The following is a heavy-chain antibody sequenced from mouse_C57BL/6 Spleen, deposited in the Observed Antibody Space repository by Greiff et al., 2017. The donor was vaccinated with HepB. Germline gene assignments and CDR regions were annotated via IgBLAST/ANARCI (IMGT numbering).Heavy chain of an antibody. J-gene: IGHJ3*01. D-gene: IGHD2-3*01. Sequence: QVQLQQPGAELVRPGSSVTLSCKASGYTFTSYWMHWVKQRPIQGLEWIGNIDPSDSETHYNQKFKDKATLTVDKSSSTAYMQLSSLTSEDSAVYYCARDDGYYGFAYWGQGTLVTVSA. CDR1: GYTFTSYW. CDR2: IDPSDSET. CDR3: ARDDGYYGFAY. V-gene: IGHV1-52*01.